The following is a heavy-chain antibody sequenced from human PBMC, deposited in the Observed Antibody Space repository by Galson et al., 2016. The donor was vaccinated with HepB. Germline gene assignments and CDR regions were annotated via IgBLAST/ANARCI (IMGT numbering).Heavy chain of an antibody. CDR2: ISSSSSNI. D-gene: IGHD1-26*01. CDR3: ARTSSYSGTYYFDY. Sequence: SLRLSCAASGFTFSGYSMNWVRQAPGKGLEWVSYISSSSSNIYYADSVKGRFTISRDNAKNSLYLQMNSLRDEDTAVYYCARTSSYSGTYYFDYWGQGTLVTVSS. V-gene: IGHV3-48*02. CDR1: GFTFSGYS. J-gene: IGHJ4*02.